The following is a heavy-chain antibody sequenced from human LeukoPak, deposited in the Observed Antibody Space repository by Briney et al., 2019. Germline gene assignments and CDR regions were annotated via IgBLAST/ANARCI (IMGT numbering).Heavy chain of an antibody. V-gene: IGHV3-33*01. J-gene: IGHJ4*02. CDR1: GFTFSSYG. D-gene: IGHD3-22*01. Sequence: GGSLRLSCAASGFTFSSYGMHWVRQAPGKGLEWVAVIWYDGSNKYYADSVKGRFTISRDNSKNTLYLQMNSLRAEDTAVYYCARDDSSDHHFPFDYWGQGTLVTVSS. CDR3: ARDDSSDHHFPFDY. CDR2: IWYDGSNK.